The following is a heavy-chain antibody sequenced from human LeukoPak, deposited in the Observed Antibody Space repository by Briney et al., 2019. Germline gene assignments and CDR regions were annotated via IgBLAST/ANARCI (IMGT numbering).Heavy chain of an antibody. CDR1: GGTFSSYA. Sequence: GASVKASCKASGGTFSSYAISWVRQAPGQGLEWMGGIIPIFGTANYAQKFQGRVTITADESTSTAYMELSSLRSEDTAVYYCARSVIIRGVMSPTYYFDYWGQGTLVTVSS. CDR2: IIPIFGTA. CDR3: ARSVIIRGVMSPTYYFDY. D-gene: IGHD3-10*01. V-gene: IGHV1-69*13. J-gene: IGHJ4*02.